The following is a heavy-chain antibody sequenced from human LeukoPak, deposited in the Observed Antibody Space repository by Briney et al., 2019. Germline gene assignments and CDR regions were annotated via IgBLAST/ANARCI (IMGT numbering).Heavy chain of an antibody. CDR1: GFTFSSYS. CDR3: AKETGDFWSGGYFDY. V-gene: IGHV3-21*04. CDR2: ISSSSSYI. Sequence: TGGSLRLSCAASGFTFSSYSMNWVRQAPGRGLEWVSSISSSSSYIYYADSVKGRFTISRDNSKNTLYLQMNSLRAEDTAVYYCAKETGDFWSGGYFDYWGQGTLVTVSS. D-gene: IGHD3-3*01. J-gene: IGHJ4*02.